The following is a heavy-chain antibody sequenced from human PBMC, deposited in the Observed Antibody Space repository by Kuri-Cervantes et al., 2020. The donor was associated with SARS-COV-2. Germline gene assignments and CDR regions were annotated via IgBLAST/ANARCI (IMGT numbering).Heavy chain of an antibody. CDR3: ARGGAVVTGGMDV. J-gene: IGHJ6*02. CDR2: TSYDGSKE. Sequence: GGSLRLSCAASGFTFSSHGMHWIRQAPGKGLEWVAVTSYDGSKEFYADSVKGRFTISRDNSQNTLFLQMNSLRAGDTAVYYCARGGAVVTGGMDVWGQGTTVTVSS. CDR1: GFTFSSHG. D-gene: IGHD2-21*02. V-gene: IGHV3-30*03.